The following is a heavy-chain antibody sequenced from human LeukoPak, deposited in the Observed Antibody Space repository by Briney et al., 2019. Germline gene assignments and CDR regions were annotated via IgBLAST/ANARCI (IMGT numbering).Heavy chain of an antibody. CDR3: AKDSSNSWSPPFDY. Sequence: GGSLRLSCAASGFTFSSYAMSWVRQAPGKGLEWVSSISGSGGSTYYADSVKGRFTISRDNSKNTLYLQMNSLRAEDTAVYYCAKDSSNSWSPPFDYWGQGTLVTVSS. D-gene: IGHD6-13*01. V-gene: IGHV3-23*01. CDR1: GFTFSSYA. CDR2: ISGSGGST. J-gene: IGHJ4*02.